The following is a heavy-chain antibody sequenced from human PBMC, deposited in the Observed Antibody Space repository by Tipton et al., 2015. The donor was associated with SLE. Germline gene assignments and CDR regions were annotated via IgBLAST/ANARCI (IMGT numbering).Heavy chain of an antibody. J-gene: IGHJ4*02. CDR2: IRVDGIQK. CDR1: CFPFSNSA. CDR3: VRDAPDHLRDF. V-gene: IGHV3-30*02. D-gene: IGHD1-14*01. Sequence: SLRLSCAASCFPFSNSAIHWVRQAPGKGLEWVAFIRVDGIQKYYAASVKGRFTISRDNSKNTLYLQMNSLRPDDTAVYYCVRDAPDHLRDFWGQGTLVTVSS.